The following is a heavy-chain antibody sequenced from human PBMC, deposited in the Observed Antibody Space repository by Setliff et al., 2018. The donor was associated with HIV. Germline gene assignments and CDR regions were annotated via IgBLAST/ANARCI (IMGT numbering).Heavy chain of an antibody. J-gene: IGHJ4*01. Sequence: GASVKVSCKASGYSFTDYYIHWVRQAPGPGLEWMGWINPKSDGTNYAQKFQGWITMTRDTPISTAYMELSRLRSDDTAVYYCARGMDYYDTSGYYQYYFDYWG. D-gene: IGHD3-22*01. V-gene: IGHV1-2*04. CDR1: GYSFTDYY. CDR3: ARGMDYYDTSGYYQYYFDY. CDR2: INPKSDGT.